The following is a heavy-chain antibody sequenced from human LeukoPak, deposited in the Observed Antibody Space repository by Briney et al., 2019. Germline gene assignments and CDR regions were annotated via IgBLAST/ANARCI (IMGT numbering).Heavy chain of an antibody. J-gene: IGHJ3*02. D-gene: IGHD3-22*01. CDR3: ATEPTYYYDSSGQTYHDAFDI. CDR1: GYTFTSYY. V-gene: IGHV1-46*01. Sequence: ASVKVSCKASGYTFTSYYMHWVRQAPGQGLEWMGIIDPSDGSTIYAQKFQGRVTMTRDTSISTAYMELSRLRSDDTAVYYCATEPTYYYDSSGQTYHDAFDIWGQGTMVTVSS. CDR2: IDPSDGST.